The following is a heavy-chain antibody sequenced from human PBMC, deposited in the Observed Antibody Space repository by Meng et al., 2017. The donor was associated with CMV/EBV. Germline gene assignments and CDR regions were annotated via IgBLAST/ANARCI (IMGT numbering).Heavy chain of an antibody. V-gene: IGHV4-61*08. CDR1: SGGYY. J-gene: IGHJ5*02. D-gene: IGHD2-2*02. CDR2: IYYSGST. Sequence: SGGYYWSWIRQHPGKGLEWIGYIYYSGSTNYNPSLKSRVTISVDTSKNQFSLKLSSVTAADTAVYYCARSVPCSSTSCYKGAGWFDPWGQGTLVTVSS. CDR3: ARSVPCSSTSCYKGAGWFDP.